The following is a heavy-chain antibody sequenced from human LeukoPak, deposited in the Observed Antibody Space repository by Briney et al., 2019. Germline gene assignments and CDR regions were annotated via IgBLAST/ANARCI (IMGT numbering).Heavy chain of an antibody. CDR3: ASIGYCSGGSCYSNYFDH. D-gene: IGHD2-15*01. V-gene: IGHV4-59*08. CDR2: IYYSGST. J-gene: IGHJ4*02. Sequence: SETLSLTCTVSGGSINSYYWSWIRQPPGKGLEWIGYIYYSGSTKYNPSLESRVTIPVDTSKNQFSLKVISVTAADTAVYHCASIGYCSGGSCYSNYFDHWGQGTLVTVSS. CDR1: GGSINSYY.